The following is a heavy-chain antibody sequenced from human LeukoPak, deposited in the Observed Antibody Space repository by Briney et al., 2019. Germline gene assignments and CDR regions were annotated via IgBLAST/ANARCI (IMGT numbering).Heavy chain of an antibody. CDR1: GNSISSGYY. D-gene: IGHD3-22*01. V-gene: IGHV4-38-2*02. J-gene: IGHJ4*02. CDR3: ARGPDSSGYYLFDY. Sequence: PSETLSLTCTVSGNSISSGYYWGWIRQPPGKGLEWIGNMYHSGNTYYNPSLKSRVTISVDTSKNQFSLKLRSVTAADTAVYYCARGPDSSGYYLFDYWGQGTLVTVSS. CDR2: MYHSGNT.